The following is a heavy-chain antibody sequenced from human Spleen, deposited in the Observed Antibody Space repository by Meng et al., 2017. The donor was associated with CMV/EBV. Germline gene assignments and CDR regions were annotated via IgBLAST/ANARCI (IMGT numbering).Heavy chain of an antibody. CDR2: INPDSGDT. V-gene: IGHV1-2*02. D-gene: IGHD2-21*01. J-gene: IGHJ5*02. CDR3: ARTYGIVRDRFDL. CDR1: GYTFTGYY. Sequence: ASGYTFTGYYIHWLRQAPGQGLEWVGWINPDSGDTNLAQKFQDRVTMTRDTSITTAYMVLSRVKSDDTAVYYCARTYGIVRDRFDLWGQGTLVTVSS.